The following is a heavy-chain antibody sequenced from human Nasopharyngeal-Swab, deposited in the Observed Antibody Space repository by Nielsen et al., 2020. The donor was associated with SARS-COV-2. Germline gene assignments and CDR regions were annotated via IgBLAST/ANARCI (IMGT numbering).Heavy chain of an antibody. CDR2: IGVSGTMT. Sequence: GGSLRLSCAASGFTFSRSALTWVRQAPGKGLEWVSAIGVSGTMTYCADFVRGRFTISRDNSKNTLYLQMNSLRAEDTAVYYCARGSSRGMFDYWGQGTLVTVSS. J-gene: IGHJ4*02. V-gene: IGHV3-23*01. CDR1: GFTFSRSA. CDR3: ARGSSRGMFDY. D-gene: IGHD6-13*01.